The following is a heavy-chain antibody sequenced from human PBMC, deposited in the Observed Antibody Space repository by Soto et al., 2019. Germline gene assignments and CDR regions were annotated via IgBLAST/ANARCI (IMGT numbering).Heavy chain of an antibody. CDR1: GGSFSGYY. Sequence: SETLSLTCAVYGGSFSGYYWSWIRQPPGKGLEWIGDINHSGSTYYNPSLKSRVTISVDTSKNQFSLKLSSVTAADTAVYYCARDLGSESYYYYYYGMDVWGQGTTVTVSS. D-gene: IGHD3-10*01. CDR2: INHSGST. J-gene: IGHJ6*02. V-gene: IGHV4-34*01. CDR3: ARDLGSESYYYYYYGMDV.